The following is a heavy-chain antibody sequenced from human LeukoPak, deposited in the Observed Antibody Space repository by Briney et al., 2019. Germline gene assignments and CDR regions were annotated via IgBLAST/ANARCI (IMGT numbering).Heavy chain of an antibody. CDR3: ARGSPLTIFGVVRLKNWFDP. D-gene: IGHD3-3*01. CDR2: INHSGST. CDR1: GGSFSGYY. J-gene: IGHJ5*02. V-gene: IGHV4-34*01. Sequence: SETLSLTCAVYGGSFSGYYWSWIRQPPGKGLEGIGEINHSGSTNYNPSLKSRVTISVDTSKNQFSLKLSSVTAADTAVYYCARGSPLTIFGVVRLKNWFDPWGQGSLVTVSS.